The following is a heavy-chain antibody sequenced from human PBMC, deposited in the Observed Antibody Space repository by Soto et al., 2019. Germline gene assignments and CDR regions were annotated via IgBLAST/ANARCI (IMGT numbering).Heavy chain of an antibody. D-gene: IGHD2-2*01. J-gene: IGHJ4*02. CDR3: ERGRRDGYQRYFEF. CDR1: GVSITSYC. V-gene: IGHV4-59*01. CDR2: ISFSAAT. Sequence: PSETLSLTCTVSGVSITSYCWGGIRQTPGKGLNWIGSISFSAATYSNPSLKGRASLSVYTSENHLSLTLNSVTSAATAVYCWERGRRDGYQRYFEFWGQGTQVTVSS.